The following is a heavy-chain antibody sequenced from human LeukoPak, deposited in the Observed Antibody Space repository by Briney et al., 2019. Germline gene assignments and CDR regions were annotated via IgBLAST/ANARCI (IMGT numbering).Heavy chain of an antibody. J-gene: IGHJ4*02. Sequence: ASVKVSCKASGYTFTSYGINWVRQVPGQGLEWMGWMNPNSGNTGYAQKFQGRVTMTRNTSISTAYMELSSLRSEDTAVYYCARAPRRITIFILRKGLFDYSGQGTLVTVSS. CDR3: ARAPRRITIFILRKGLFDY. CDR2: MNPNSGNT. CDR1: GYTFTSYG. D-gene: IGHD3-3*01. V-gene: IGHV1-8*01.